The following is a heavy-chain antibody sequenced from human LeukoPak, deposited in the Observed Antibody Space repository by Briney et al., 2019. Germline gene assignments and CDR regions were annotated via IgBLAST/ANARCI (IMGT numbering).Heavy chain of an antibody. Sequence: PSETLSLTCTVSGASISSYYWSWIQQPAGKGLEWIGHIYTTGSTNYNPSLRSRVTLSIDTSKNQFSLRLSSVTAADTAVYYCARVNNDFEDSCYYYMDVWGKGTTVTVSS. D-gene: IGHD3-3*01. J-gene: IGHJ6*03. CDR3: ARVNNDFEDSCYYYMDV. V-gene: IGHV4-4*07. CDR2: IYTTGST. CDR1: GASISSYY.